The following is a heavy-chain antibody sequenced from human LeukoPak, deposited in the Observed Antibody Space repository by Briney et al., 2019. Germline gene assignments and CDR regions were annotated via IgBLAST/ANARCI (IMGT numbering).Heavy chain of an antibody. D-gene: IGHD6-19*01. CDR3: ARGVRIAVAGNIDY. Sequence: GGTLRLSCAASGFTFSSYAMHWVRRAPGKGLEWVAVISYDGPNKNYADSVKGRFTISRDNSKNTLYLQMNSLRAEDTAVYYCARGVRIAVAGNIDYWGQGTLVTVSS. J-gene: IGHJ4*02. CDR2: ISYDGPNK. CDR1: GFTFSSYA. V-gene: IGHV3-30*04.